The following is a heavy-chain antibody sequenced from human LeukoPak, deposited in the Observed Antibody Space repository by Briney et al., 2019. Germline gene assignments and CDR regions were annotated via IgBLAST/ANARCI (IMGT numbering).Heavy chain of an antibody. Sequence: ASVKISCKASGYTFTGYYMHWVRQAPGQGLEWMGWINPNSGGTNYAQKFQGRVTMTRDTSISTAYMELSRLRSDDTAVYYCATHGPGQLVRLKAFDIWGQGTMVTVSS. CDR2: INPNSGGT. CDR1: GYTFTGYY. CDR3: ATHGPGQLVRLKAFDI. V-gene: IGHV1-2*02. D-gene: IGHD6-6*01. J-gene: IGHJ3*02.